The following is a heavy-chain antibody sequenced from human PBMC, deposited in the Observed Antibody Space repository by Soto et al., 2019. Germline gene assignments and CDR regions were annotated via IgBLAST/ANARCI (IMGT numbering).Heavy chain of an antibody. V-gene: IGHV3-7*02. CDR3: AKNPGYYYDSTGYHLDY. CDR1: GFTLSSYW. Sequence: PGGSLRLSCAASGFTLSSYWMNWVRQAPGKGLEWVANIKQDGSEKYYVDSVKGRFTISRDNAKNSLYLQMNSLRAEDTAVYYYAKNPGYYYDSTGYHLDYWGQGTLVTVSS. J-gene: IGHJ4*02. D-gene: IGHD3-22*01. CDR2: IKQDGSEK.